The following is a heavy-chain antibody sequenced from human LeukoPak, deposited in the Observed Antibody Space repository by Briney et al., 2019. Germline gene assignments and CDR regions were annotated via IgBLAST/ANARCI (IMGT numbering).Heavy chain of an antibody. CDR2: INHSGST. CDR3: ARPQRYQLLYRWFDP. Sequence: SETLSLTCAVYVGSFSGYYWSWLRQPPGKGLEWIGEINHSGSTNFNPSLKSRVTISVDTSKNQFSLKLSSVTAADAAVYYCARPQRYQLLYRWFDPWGQGTLVTVSS. J-gene: IGHJ5*02. V-gene: IGHV4-34*01. CDR1: VGSFSGYY. D-gene: IGHD2-2*01.